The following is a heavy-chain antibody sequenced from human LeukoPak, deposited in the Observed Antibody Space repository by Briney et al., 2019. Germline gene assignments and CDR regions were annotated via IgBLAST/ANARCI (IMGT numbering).Heavy chain of an antibody. J-gene: IGHJ4*02. CDR1: GGTFSSYA. Sequence: SVKVSCKASGGTFSSYAISWVRQAPGQGLGWMGRVIPILGTANYAQKFQRRVTITADKSTSTAYMALSRLRHEDTDVYSCASDSLKGVVVPAAMYYWGQGTLVTVSS. CDR2: VIPILGTA. D-gene: IGHD2-2*01. CDR3: ASDSLKGVVVPAAMYY. V-gene: IGHV1-69*04.